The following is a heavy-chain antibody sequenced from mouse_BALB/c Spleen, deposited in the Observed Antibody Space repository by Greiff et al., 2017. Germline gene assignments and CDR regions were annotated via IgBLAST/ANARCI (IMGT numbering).Heavy chain of an antibody. V-gene: IGHV14-3*02. J-gene: IGHJ4*01. CDR2: IDPANGNT. Sequence: EVQLQQSGAELVKPGASVKLSCTASGFNIKDTYMHWVKQRPEQGLEWIGRIDPANGNTKYDPKFQGKATITADTSSNTAYLQLSSLTSEDTAVYYCARGGGSSDYYYAMDYWGQGTSVTVSS. CDR1: GFNIKDTY. D-gene: IGHD1-1*01. CDR3: ARGGGSSDYYYAMDY.